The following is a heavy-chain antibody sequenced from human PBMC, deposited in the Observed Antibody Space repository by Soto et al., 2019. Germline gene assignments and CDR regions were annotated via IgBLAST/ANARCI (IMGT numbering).Heavy chain of an antibody. Sequence: PSETLSLTCTVSGGSISSYSWSWIRQPPGKGLEWIGYIYSSGSTNYNPSLKSRVTISVDTSKNQFSLKLSSVTAADTAVYYCARLISGSYRIDYWRQGTLVTVSS. J-gene: IGHJ4*02. CDR2: IYSSGST. V-gene: IGHV4-59*08. CDR1: GGSISSYS. CDR3: ARLISGSYRIDY. D-gene: IGHD1-26*01.